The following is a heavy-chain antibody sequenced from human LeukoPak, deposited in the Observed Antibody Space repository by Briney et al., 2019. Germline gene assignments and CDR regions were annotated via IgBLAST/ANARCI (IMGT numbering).Heavy chain of an antibody. CDR3: ARGSQAAAVAANWFDP. CDR1: GGSISSYY. V-gene: IGHV4-4*07. CDR2: IYTSGST. Sequence: SETLSLTCTVSGGSISSYYWSWIRQPAGKGLEWIGRIYTSGSTNYNPSLKSRVTMSVDTSKNQFYLKLSSVTAAETAVYYCARGSQAAAVAANWFDPWGQGTLVTVSS. D-gene: IGHD6-13*01. J-gene: IGHJ5*02.